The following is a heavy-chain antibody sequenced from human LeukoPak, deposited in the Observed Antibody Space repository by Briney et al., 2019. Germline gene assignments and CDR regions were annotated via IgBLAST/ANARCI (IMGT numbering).Heavy chain of an antibody. D-gene: IGHD3-9*01. CDR3: AKDGYDILTGPSEY. J-gene: IGHJ4*02. CDR1: GFTFDDYA. CDR2: ISWNSGSI. Sequence: GGSLRLSCAASGFTFDDYAMHWVRQAPGKGLEWVSGISWNSGSIGYADSVKGRFTISRDDAKNSLYLQMNSLRAEDTALYYCAKDGYDILTGPSEYWGQGTLVTVSS. V-gene: IGHV3-9*01.